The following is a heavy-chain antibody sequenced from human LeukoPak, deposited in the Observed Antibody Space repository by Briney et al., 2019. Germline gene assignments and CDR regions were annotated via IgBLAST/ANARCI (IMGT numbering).Heavy chain of an antibody. CDR1: GFTFSSYG. D-gene: IGHD3-22*01. CDR3: AKGKAYYYDSSGHRYFDY. V-gene: IGHV3-23*01. Sequence: PGGSLRLSCETSGFTFSSYGMSWVRQAQGKGLEWVSAISASGGSIYYADSVKGRFTISRHNYKNTLYLQMNSLRAEDTAVYYCAKGKAYYYDSSGHRYFDYWGQGTLVTVSS. J-gene: IGHJ4*02. CDR2: ISASGGSI.